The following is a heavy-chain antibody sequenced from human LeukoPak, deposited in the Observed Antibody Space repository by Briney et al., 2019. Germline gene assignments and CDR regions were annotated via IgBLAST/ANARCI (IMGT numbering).Heavy chain of an antibody. CDR1: GGSFSGYY. CDR3: ASEVLYDFWSGYYIDY. V-gene: IGHV4-59*10. CDR2: IYTSGST. J-gene: IGHJ4*02. D-gene: IGHD3-3*01. Sequence: SETLSLTCAVYGGSFSGYYWNWIRQPAGKGLEWIGRIYTSGSTNYNPSLKSRVTMSVDTSKNQFSLKLISVTAADTAVYYCASEVLYDFWSGYYIDYWGQGTLVTVSS.